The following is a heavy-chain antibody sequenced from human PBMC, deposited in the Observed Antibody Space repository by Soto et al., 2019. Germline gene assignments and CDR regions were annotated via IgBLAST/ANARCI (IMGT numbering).Heavy chain of an antibody. V-gene: IGHV4-31*03. CDR3: ARSNYNCFDS. CDR1: GGSINSDGYY. Sequence: QVQLQESGPGLVKPSQTLSLTCTVSGGSINSDGYYWTWIRQLPGKGLQWIGYIHHNGNTYYNPSLKNRLTISVDTSKKHFSLRLSSVTAADTAVYYCARSNYNCFDSWGLGTLVTVSS. D-gene: IGHD4-4*01. J-gene: IGHJ5*01. CDR2: IHHNGNT.